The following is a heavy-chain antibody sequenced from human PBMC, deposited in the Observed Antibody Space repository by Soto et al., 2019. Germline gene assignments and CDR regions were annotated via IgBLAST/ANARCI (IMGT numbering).Heavy chain of an antibody. CDR3: ARGRIVASIHDAFEI. Sequence: QGQLLQSGDEVKTPGASVRVSCRASGYPFTSYGISWVRQAPGQGLEWVAWISAYNGKRDTAQKFQDRVTMTLDTSKDTAHRDLGDLTSADTAVYYCARGRIVASIHDAFEIWGQGTKVTVSS. V-gene: IGHV1-18*01. CDR1: GYPFTSYG. D-gene: IGHD5-12*01. CDR2: ISAYNGKR. J-gene: IGHJ3*02.